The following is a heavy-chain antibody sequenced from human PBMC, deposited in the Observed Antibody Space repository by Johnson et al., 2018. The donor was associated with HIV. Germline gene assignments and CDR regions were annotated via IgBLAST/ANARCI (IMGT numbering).Heavy chain of an antibody. J-gene: IGHJ3*02. CDR2: IGTAGDT. CDR3: ATERAVVSANAFDI. D-gene: IGHD4-23*01. Sequence: VQLVESGGGVVQPGRSLRLSCAASGFTFSSYDMHWVRQATGKGLEWVSAIGTAGDTYYPGSVKGRFTISRENAKNSLYLQMNSLRPEDTAVYYCATERAVVSANAFDILGQATMVTVSS. V-gene: IGHV3-13*01. CDR1: GFTFSSYD.